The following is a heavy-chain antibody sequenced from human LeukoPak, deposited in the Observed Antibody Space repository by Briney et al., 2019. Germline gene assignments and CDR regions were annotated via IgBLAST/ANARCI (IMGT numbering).Heavy chain of an antibody. CDR2: FYTSGST. Sequence: PSETLSLTCTVSGGSISSYYWGWIRQPPGKGLEWIGYFYTSGSTNYNPSLKSRVTISVDTSKNQFSLKLSSVTAADTAVYYCARHGQSSGWYNYYYYYMDVWGKGTTVTVSS. CDR3: ARHGQSSGWYNYYYYYMDV. V-gene: IGHV4-4*09. CDR1: GGSISSYY. D-gene: IGHD6-19*01. J-gene: IGHJ6*03.